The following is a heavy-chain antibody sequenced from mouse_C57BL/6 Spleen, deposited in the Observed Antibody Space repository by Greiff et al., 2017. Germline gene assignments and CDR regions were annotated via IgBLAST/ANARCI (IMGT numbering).Heavy chain of an antibody. CDR2: IYPGSGST. CDR1: GYTFTSYW. D-gene: IGHD1-1*01. J-gene: IGHJ4*01. CDR3: ARALITTVVATGAMDC. Sequence: QVQLQQPGAELVKPGASVKMSCKASGYTFTSYWITWVKQRPGQGLEWIGDIYPGSGSTNYNEKFKSKATLTVDTSSSTAYMQLSSLTSEDSAVYYCARALITTVVATGAMDCWGQGTSVTVS. V-gene: IGHV1-55*01.